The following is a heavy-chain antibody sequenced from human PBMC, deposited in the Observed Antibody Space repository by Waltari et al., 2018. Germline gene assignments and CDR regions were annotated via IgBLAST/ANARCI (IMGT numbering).Heavy chain of an antibody. CDR2: IYYSGST. D-gene: IGHD4-17*01. CDR3: AGFAVGDYVTDYFDY. J-gene: IGHJ4*02. CDR1: GGSIRSYY. Sequence: QVQLQESGPGLVKPSETLSLTCPVPGGSIRSYYWSWIRQAPGKGLEWIGYIYYSGSTNYNPSLKSRVTISVDTSKNQFSLKLSSVTAADTAVYYCAGFAVGDYVTDYFDYWGQGTLVTVSS. V-gene: IGHV4-59*01.